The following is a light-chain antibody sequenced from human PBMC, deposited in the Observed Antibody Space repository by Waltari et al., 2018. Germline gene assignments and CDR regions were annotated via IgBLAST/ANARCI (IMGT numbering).Light chain of an antibody. J-gene: IGKJ1*01. CDR2: DAS. V-gene: IGKV3D-20*02. Sequence: ERPTRACRASQSVGRSLAWYQQKPGQAPRLLIYDASRRATGIPDRFSGSGSGTDFSLTISRLEPEDFAVYYCQHYVRLPATFGQGTKVEI. CDR3: QHYVRLPAT. CDR1: QSVGRS.